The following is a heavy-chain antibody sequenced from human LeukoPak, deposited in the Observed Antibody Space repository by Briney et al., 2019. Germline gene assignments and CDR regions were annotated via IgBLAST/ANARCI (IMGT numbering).Heavy chain of an antibody. J-gene: IGHJ4*02. Sequence: ASVKVSCKASGGTFSSYAISWVRQAPGQGLEWMGWISAYNGNTNYAQKLQGRVTMTTDTSTSTAYMELRSLRSDDTAVYYCARVVHYYDSSGPYYFDYWGQGTLVTVSS. CDR3: ARVVHYYDSSGPYYFDY. D-gene: IGHD3-22*01. V-gene: IGHV1-18*01. CDR2: ISAYNGNT. CDR1: GGTFSSYA.